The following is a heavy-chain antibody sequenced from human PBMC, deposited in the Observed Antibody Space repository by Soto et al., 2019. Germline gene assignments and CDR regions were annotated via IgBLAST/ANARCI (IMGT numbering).Heavy chain of an antibody. J-gene: IGHJ5*02. V-gene: IGHV4-31*03. Sequence: SETLSLTCTVSGGSISSGGYYWSWIRQHPGKGLEWIGYIYYSGSTYYNPSLESRVTISVDTSKNQFSLKLSSVTAADTAVYYCARDRKQLVPGWFDPWGQGTLVTVSS. CDR3: ARDRKQLVPGWFDP. D-gene: IGHD6-13*01. CDR1: GGSISSGGYY. CDR2: IYYSGST.